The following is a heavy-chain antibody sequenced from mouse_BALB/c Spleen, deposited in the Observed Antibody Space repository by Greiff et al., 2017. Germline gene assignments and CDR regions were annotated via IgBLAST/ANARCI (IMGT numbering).Heavy chain of an antibody. J-gene: IGHJ1*01. D-gene: IGHD1-1*01. Sequence: EVQLVESGGGLVQPGGSLKLSCAASGFTFSSYGMSWVRQTPDKRLELVATINSNGGSTYYPDSVKGRFTISRDNAKNTLYLQMSSLKSEDTAMYYCARDGSSWFRYWYFDVWGAGTTVTVSS. CDR3: ARDGSSWFRYWYFDV. V-gene: IGHV5-6-3*01. CDR1: GFTFSSYG. CDR2: INSNGGST.